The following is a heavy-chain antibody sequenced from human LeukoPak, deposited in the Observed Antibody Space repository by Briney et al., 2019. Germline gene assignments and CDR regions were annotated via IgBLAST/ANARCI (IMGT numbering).Heavy chain of an antibody. Sequence: SETLSLTCTVSGGSISNSSYFWAWIRQPPGKGLEWIATIYYSGSTYYNPSLKSRVTISVDTSKNQFSLKMSSVNAADTAVYYCARDREMSTIDNWGQGTLVTVSS. CDR1: GGSISNSSYF. V-gene: IGHV4-39*07. J-gene: IGHJ4*02. CDR3: ARDREMSTIDN. CDR2: IYYSGST. D-gene: IGHD5-24*01.